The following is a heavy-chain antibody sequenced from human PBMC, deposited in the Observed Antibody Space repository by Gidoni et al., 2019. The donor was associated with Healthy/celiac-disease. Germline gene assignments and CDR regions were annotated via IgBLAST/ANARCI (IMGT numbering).Heavy chain of an antibody. D-gene: IGHD3-10*01. Sequence: QVQLVQSGAEVKKPGASVKVSCKASGYTFTSYGISWVRQAPGQGLEWMGWISAYNGNTNYAQKLQGRVTMTTDTSTSTAYMELRSLRSDDTAVYYCARDYGSGSNDKYNWFDPWGQGTPVTVSS. J-gene: IGHJ5*02. CDR2: ISAYNGNT. CDR1: GYTFTSYG. CDR3: ARDYGSGSNDKYNWFDP. V-gene: IGHV1-18*04.